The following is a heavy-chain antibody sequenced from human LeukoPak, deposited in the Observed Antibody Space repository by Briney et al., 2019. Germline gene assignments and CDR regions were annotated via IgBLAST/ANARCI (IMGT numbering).Heavy chain of an antibody. CDR1: GYSISSGYY. CDR3: ASSNDYQETLDY. CDR2: IYYSGST. V-gene: IGHV4-61*01. Sequence: SETLSLTCTVSGYSISSGYYWSWIRQPPGKGLEWVGYIYYSGSTNYNPSLKSRVTISVDTSKNQFSLKLSSVTAADTAVYYCASSNDYQETLDYWGQGTLVTVSS. J-gene: IGHJ4*02. D-gene: IGHD4-11*01.